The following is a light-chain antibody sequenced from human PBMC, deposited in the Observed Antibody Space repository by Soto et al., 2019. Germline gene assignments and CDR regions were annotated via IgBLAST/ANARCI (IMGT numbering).Light chain of an antibody. J-gene: IGKJ5*01. CDR3: QQANSFPIT. Sequence: DIQMTQSPSSVSASVGDRVTITCRASQGISSWLVWYQQKPGKAPKPLIYAASSLRTGVPSRFSGSGSRTDFYLTISSLQPEDFATYYCQQANSFPITFGQGTRLEMK. V-gene: IGKV1D-12*01. CDR2: AAS. CDR1: QGISSW.